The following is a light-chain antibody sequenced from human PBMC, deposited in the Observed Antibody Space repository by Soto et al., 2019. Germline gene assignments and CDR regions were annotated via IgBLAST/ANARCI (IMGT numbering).Light chain of an antibody. CDR3: TSYTSSNTPV. J-gene: IGLJ3*02. V-gene: IGLV2-14*01. CDR1: SSDVGGCNC. CDR2: EVN. Sequence: QSALTQPASVSGSPGQSITISCTGTSSDVGGCNCVSWYQQHPGKAPKLMIYEVNNRPSGVSNRFSGSKSGNTASLTISGLQAEDEADYYCTSYTSSNTPVFGGGTKVTVL.